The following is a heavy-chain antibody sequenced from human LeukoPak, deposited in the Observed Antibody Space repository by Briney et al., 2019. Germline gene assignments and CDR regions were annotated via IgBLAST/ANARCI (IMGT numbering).Heavy chain of an antibody. J-gene: IGHJ4*02. CDR3: ARGPSSYYDYVWGSLNPRIAGFDY. D-gene: IGHD3-16*01. CDR1: GGSFSGYY. CDR2: INHSGST. Sequence: SETLSLTCAVYGGSFSGYYWSWIRQPPGKGLEWIGEINHSGSTNYNPSLKSRVTISVDTSKNQFSLKLSSVTAADTAVYYCARGPSSYYDYVWGSLNPRIAGFDYWGQGTLVTVSS. V-gene: IGHV4-34*01.